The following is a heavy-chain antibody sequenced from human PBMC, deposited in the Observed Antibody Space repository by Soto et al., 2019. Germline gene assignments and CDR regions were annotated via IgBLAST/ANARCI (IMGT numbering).Heavy chain of an antibody. CDR2: MSGSGSST. J-gene: IGHJ4*02. D-gene: IGHD2-2*01. CDR3: AKGQSGGLSTFDY. CDR1: GFTFNNYA. Sequence: EVQLLESGGCLIQPGGSLRLSCAASGFTFNNYAMSWVRQAPGKGLEWVSSMSGSGSSTHYADSVKGRFTISRDNSQNTLYLQMNKLRVEDMGVYYCAKGQSGGLSTFDYWGQGALVTVSS. V-gene: IGHV3-23*01.